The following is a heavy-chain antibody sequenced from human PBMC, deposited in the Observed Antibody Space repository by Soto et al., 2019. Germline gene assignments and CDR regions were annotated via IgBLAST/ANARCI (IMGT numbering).Heavy chain of an antibody. Sequence: QEQLVESGGGLVKPGGSLRLSCVASGFSFSDNYMSWIRQAPGKGLEWGSYISFSGDVTRYSDSVEGRFTVSRDNAKKSLYLQMNSLRVEDTAVYYCARENGHPGHNYAMDVWGQGTTVTVSS. CDR2: ISFSGDVT. CDR3: ARENGHPGHNYAMDV. CDR1: GFSFSDNY. V-gene: IGHV3-11*01. J-gene: IGHJ6*02. D-gene: IGHD2-8*01.